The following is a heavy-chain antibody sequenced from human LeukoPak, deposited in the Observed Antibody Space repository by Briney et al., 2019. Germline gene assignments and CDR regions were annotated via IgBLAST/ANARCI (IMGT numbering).Heavy chain of an antibody. V-gene: IGHV4-61*01. D-gene: IGHD3-22*01. CDR1: GGSVSSGSYY. Sequence: SETLSLTCTVSGGSVSSGSYYWSWIRQPPGKGLEWIGYIYYSGSTNYNPSLKSRVTISVDTSKNQFSLKLSSVTAADTAVYYCARDQFYYESSGLYNYYYGMDVWGQGTTVTVSS. CDR3: ARDQFYYESSGLYNYYYGMDV. CDR2: IYYSGST. J-gene: IGHJ6*02.